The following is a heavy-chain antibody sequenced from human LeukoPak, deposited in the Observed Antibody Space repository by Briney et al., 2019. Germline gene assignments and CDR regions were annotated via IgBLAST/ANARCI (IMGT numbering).Heavy chain of an antibody. Sequence: GGSLRLSCAASGFTFSSYGMHWVRQAPGKGLEWVAFIRYDGSNKYYADSVKGRFTISRDNSKNTLYLQMNSLRAEDTAVYYCAKAEDYYDSSGPFAYWGQGTLVTVSS. J-gene: IGHJ4*02. CDR3: AKAEDYYDSSGPFAY. V-gene: IGHV3-30*02. D-gene: IGHD3-22*01. CDR2: IRYDGSNK. CDR1: GFTFSSYG.